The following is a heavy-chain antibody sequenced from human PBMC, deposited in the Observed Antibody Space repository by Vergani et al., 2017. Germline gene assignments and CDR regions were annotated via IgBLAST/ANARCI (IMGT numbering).Heavy chain of an antibody. CDR2: IYYIGNT. V-gene: IGHV4-31*03. Sequence: QVQVQQWGAGLVKPSQTLSLTCTVSGGSISSGTYYWSWIRQHPGKGLEWIGCIYYIGNTYYNPSLKSRLTISVDTFKNHFSLKLSSVTAADTAVYYCARVEYSGYDFRGYFDFWGQGTLVTVSS. CDR3: ARVEYSGYDFRGYFDF. D-gene: IGHD5-12*01. CDR1: GGSISSGTYY. J-gene: IGHJ4*02.